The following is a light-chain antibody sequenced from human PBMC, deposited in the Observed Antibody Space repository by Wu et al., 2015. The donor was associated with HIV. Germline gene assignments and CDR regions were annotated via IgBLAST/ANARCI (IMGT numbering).Light chain of an antibody. Sequence: EIVMTQSPATLSVSPGERVTLSCRASQSVASNLAWYQQKPGQAPRLLLFGASSRATGIPDRFSGGGSGTDFTLTISRLEPEDFAVYYCQQYGSSPITFGQGTRLEIK. CDR3: QQYGSSPIT. J-gene: IGKJ5*01. V-gene: IGKV3-20*01. CDR1: QSVASN. CDR2: GAS.